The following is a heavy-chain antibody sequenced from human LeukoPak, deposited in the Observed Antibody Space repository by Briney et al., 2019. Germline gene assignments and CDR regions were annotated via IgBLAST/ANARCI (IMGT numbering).Heavy chain of an antibody. CDR2: FYRGETT. J-gene: IGHJ4*02. CDR1: GFTVSSSY. V-gene: IGHV3-53*01. D-gene: IGHD2-15*01. Sequence: GGSLRLSCAASGFTVSSSYMYWVRQAPGKGLEWVSFFYRGETTYYAESVRGRFTISRDISKNTLYLLMNSLIPEDTAVYYCAREVVSIPSYFESWGQGARVTVSS. CDR3: AREVVSIPSYFES.